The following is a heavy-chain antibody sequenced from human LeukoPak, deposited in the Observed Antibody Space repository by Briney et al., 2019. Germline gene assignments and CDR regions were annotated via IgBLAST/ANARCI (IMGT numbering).Heavy chain of an antibody. CDR3: ARVRGSYSVDY. J-gene: IGHJ4*02. CDR1: GFTFSDYY. D-gene: IGHD1-26*01. Sequence: GGSLRLSCAASGFTFSDYYMSWIRQAPGKGLEWVSYISNTGSTTHYADSVKGRFTISRDNAKNSLHLQMNSLRAEGTAVYYCARVRGSYSVDYWGQGTLVTVSS. V-gene: IGHV3-11*04. CDR2: ISNTGSTT.